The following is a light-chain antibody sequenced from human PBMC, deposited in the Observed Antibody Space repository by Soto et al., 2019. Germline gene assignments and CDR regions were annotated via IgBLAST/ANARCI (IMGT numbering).Light chain of an antibody. J-gene: IGKJ4*01. V-gene: IGKV3-11*01. CDR3: QQRSNLLT. CDR2: DAS. Sequence: EIVLTQSPATLSLSPGERATLSCRASQSVSSYLAWYQQKPGQAPRLLIYDASNRATGLPARFSGSGSGTDFTPTISSLEPEDFAVYYCQQRSNLLTFGGGTKVEIK. CDR1: QSVSSY.